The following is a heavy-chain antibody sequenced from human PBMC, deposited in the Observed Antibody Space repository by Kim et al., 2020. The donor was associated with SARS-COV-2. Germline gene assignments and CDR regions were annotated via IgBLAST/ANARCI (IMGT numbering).Heavy chain of an antibody. V-gene: IGHV4-39*01. D-gene: IGHD3-3*01. CDR1: GGSISSSSYY. CDR2: IYYSGST. CDR3: AILLEWLLPQFDY. Sequence: SETLSLTCTVSGGSISSSSYYWGWIRQPPGKGLEWIGSIYYSGSTYYNPSLKSRVTISVDTSKNQFSLKLSSVTAADTAVYYCAILLEWLLPQFDYWGQG. J-gene: IGHJ4*02.